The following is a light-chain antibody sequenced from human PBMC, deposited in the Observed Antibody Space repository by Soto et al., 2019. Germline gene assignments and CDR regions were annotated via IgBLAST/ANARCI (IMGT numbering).Light chain of an antibody. V-gene: IGKV1-8*01. CDR1: QGVSSY. CDR3: QQYYRYPLT. J-gene: IGKJ4*01. CDR2: SAS. Sequence: AIRMTQSPSSFSSSTGDRVTFTCRASQGVSSYLAWYQQKPGKAPKLLIYSASTLQSGVPSRFSGSGSGTDFTLTISILQSEDFATYYCQQYYRYPLTFGGGTKVEFK.